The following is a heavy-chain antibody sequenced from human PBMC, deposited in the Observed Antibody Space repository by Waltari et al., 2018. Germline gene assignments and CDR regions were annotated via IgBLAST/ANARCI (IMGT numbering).Heavy chain of an antibody. V-gene: IGHV3-7*04. CDR3: ARPYSSGWYINFDY. CDR1: GFTFSKYS. Sequence: EVQLVESGGGLVQHGGSLRLSCTASGFTFSKYSMVWVRQAPGNGLEWLATIKQDGSESYYVDSLKGRFTFSSDNAKNSLYLQMNSLRAEDTAVYYCARPYSSGWYINFDYWGQGTLVTVSS. J-gene: IGHJ4*02. D-gene: IGHD6-19*01. CDR2: IKQDGSES.